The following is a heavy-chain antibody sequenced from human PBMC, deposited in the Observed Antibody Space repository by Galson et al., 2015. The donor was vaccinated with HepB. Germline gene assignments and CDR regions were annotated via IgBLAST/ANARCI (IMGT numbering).Heavy chain of an antibody. D-gene: IGHD3-22*01. V-gene: IGHV3-33*01. CDR3: ARVYYYDSGGSFLDY. Sequence: SLRLSCAASGFTFSSYGMHWVRQAPGKGLEWVAVIWYDGSNKYYADSVKGRFTISRDNSKNTLYLQMNSLRAEDTAVYYCARVYYYDSGGSFLDYWGQGTLVTVSS. J-gene: IGHJ4*02. CDR2: IWYDGSNK. CDR1: GFTFSSYG.